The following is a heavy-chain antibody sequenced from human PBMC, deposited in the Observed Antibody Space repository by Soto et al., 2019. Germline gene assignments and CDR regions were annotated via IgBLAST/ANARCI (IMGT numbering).Heavy chain of an antibody. Sequence: GASVKVSCKASGYTFTSYAMHWVRQAPGQRLEWMGWINAGNGNTKYSQKFQGRVTIARDTSASTAYMELSSLRSEDTAVYYCARIHLPRVVDAFDIWGQGTMVTVSS. CDR1: GYTFTSYA. CDR2: INAGNGNT. V-gene: IGHV1-3*01. CDR3: ARIHLPRVVDAFDI. J-gene: IGHJ3*02.